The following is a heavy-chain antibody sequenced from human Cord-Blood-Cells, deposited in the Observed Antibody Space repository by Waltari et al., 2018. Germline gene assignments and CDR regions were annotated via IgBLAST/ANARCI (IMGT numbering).Heavy chain of an antibody. Sequence: EVQLVESGGGLVQPGGSLKLSCAASGFTFSGSAMHWVRRASGKGLEWVGRIRSKANSYATEYAASVKCRFTISRDDSKNTAYLQMNSLKTEDTAVYYCTRLVEYDAFDIWGQGTMVTVSS. V-gene: IGHV3-73*02. CDR2: IRSKANSYAT. CDR1: GFTFSGSA. J-gene: IGHJ3*02. CDR3: TRLVEYDAFDI. D-gene: IGHD3-16*02.